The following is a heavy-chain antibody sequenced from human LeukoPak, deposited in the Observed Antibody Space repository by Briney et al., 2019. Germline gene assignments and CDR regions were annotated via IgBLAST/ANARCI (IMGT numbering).Heavy chain of an antibody. CDR2: INPNSGGT. CDR3: ARGVRAPAAISYWFDP. V-gene: IGHV1-2*04. Sequence: ASVKVSCKASGYTFTGYYMHWVRQAPGQGLEWMGWINPNSGGTNYAQKFQGWVTMTRDTSISTAYMELSSLRSEDTAVYYCARGVRAPAAISYWFDPWGQGTLVTVSS. D-gene: IGHD2-2*02. CDR1: GYTFTGYY. J-gene: IGHJ5*02.